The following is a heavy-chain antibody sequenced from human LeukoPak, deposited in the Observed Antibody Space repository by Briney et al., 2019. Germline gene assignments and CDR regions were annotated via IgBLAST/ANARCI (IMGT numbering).Heavy chain of an antibody. J-gene: IGHJ4*02. CDR2: IHDTGST. D-gene: IGHD5-18*01. CDR3: ARGIGIQLWFYIDY. Sequence: SETLSLTCTVSGGSISSGNYYWSWIRQPPGKGLEWIGYIHDTGSTYYNPSLKSRVTISIDRSENHFSLKLSSVTAADTAVYYCARGIGIQLWFYIDYWGQGTLVTVSS. V-gene: IGHV4-30-2*01. CDR1: GGSISSGNYY.